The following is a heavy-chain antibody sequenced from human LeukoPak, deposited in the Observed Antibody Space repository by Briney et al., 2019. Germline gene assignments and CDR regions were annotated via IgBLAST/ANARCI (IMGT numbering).Heavy chain of an antibody. D-gene: IGHD2-21*02. V-gene: IGHV1-18*01. J-gene: IGHJ6*03. CDR1: GYTFTSYG. CDR3: ARVKLAYCGGDCYSDYYYYMDV. CDR2: ISAYNGNT. Sequence: ASVKVSCKASGYTFTSYGISWVRQAPGQGLEWMGWISAYNGNTNYAQKLQGRVTMTTDTSTSTAYMELRSLRSDDTAVYYCARVKLAYCGGDCYSDYYYYMDVWGKGTTVTVSS.